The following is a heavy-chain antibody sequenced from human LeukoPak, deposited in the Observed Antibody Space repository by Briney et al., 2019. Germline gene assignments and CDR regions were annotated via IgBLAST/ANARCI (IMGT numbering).Heavy chain of an antibody. CDR1: GYTFTSYG. Sequence: ASVKVSCKASGYTFTSYGFSWVRQAPGQGLEWMGWICAYKCKTNYAQMLQGRVTMTTDTSTSTAYMELRSLRSDDTAVYYCARDSFRVVVPAAIEGYYYMDVWGKGTTVTISS. CDR3: ARDSFRVVVPAAIEGYYYMDV. CDR2: ICAYKCKT. J-gene: IGHJ6*03. V-gene: IGHV1-18*01. D-gene: IGHD2-2*01.